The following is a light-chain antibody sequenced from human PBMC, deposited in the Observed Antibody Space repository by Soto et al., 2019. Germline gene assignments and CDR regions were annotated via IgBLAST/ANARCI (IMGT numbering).Light chain of an antibody. CDR1: QSVSRY. J-gene: IGKJ5*01. CDR2: AAS. CDR3: QQSYITPPIT. Sequence: DVQMAQSPSSLSAVVGDRVTLTCRASQSVSRYLNWYQHKPGKAPKLLINAASNLRSGVPSRFSGSGSGTDFTLTIDGLQPEDFAVYYCQQSYITPPITFGQGTRLEIK. V-gene: IGKV1-39*01.